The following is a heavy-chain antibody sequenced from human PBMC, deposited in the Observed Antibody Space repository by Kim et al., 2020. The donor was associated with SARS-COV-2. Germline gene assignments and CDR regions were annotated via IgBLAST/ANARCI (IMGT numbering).Heavy chain of an antibody. CDR3: AKDRGYNYFFRDFDS. CDR1: GFTFSNYA. CDR2: FSTVSDST. D-gene: IGHD5-12*01. Sequence: GGSLRLSCAASGFTFSNYAMSWVRQAPGKGLEWVSSFSTVSDSTYYAASVKGRFTISRDNSKNTLYLQMDSLGAEDTAIYYCAKDRGYNYFFRDFDSW. V-gene: IGHV3-23*01. J-gene: IGHJ4*01.